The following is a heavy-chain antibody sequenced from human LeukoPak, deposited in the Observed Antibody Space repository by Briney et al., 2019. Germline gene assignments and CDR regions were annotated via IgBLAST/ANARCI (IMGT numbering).Heavy chain of an antibody. CDR1: GFTLSSYS. J-gene: IGHJ4*02. CDR2: ISSSSSTI. Sequence: GGSLRLSCAASGFTLSSYSMNWVRQAPGKGLERVSYISSSSSTIYYADSVKGRFTISRDNAKNSLYLQMNSLRAEDTAVYYCAREPPYDSSGYYGDYWGQGTLVTVSS. CDR3: AREPPYDSSGYYGDY. D-gene: IGHD3-22*01. V-gene: IGHV3-48*01.